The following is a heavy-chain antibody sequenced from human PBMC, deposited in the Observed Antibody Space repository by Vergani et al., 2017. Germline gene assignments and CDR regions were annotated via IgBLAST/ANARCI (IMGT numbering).Heavy chain of an antibody. J-gene: IGHJ6*03. V-gene: IGHV3-30-3*01. CDR1: GFTFSSYA. D-gene: IGHD5-18*01. CDR2: ISYDGSNK. Sequence: QVQLVESGGGVVQPGRSLRLSCAASGFTFSSYAMHWVRQAPGKGLEWVAVISYDGSNKYYADSVKGRFTISSDNSKNTLYLQMNSLRAEDTAVYYCARVDTATGGGSYYYYYMDVWGKGTTVTVSS. CDR3: ARVDTATGGGSYYYYYMDV.